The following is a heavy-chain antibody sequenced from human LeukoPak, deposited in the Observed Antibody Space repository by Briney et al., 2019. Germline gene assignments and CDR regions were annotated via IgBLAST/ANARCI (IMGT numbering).Heavy chain of an antibody. V-gene: IGHV4-39*01. CDR1: GGSISSSSYY. CDR2: IYYSGST. D-gene: IGHD6-6*01. Sequence: PSETLSLTCTVSGGSISSSSYYWGWIRQPPGKGLEWIGSIYYSGSTYYNPSLKSRVTISVDTSKNQFSLKLSSVTAADTAVYYCARHIDRGIAARPLDYWGQGTLVTASS. J-gene: IGHJ4*02. CDR3: ARHIDRGIAARPLDY.